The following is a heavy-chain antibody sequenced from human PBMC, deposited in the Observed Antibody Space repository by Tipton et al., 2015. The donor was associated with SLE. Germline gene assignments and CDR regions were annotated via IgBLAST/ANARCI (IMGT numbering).Heavy chain of an antibody. CDR3: ARVPGATALFDP. J-gene: IGHJ5*02. V-gene: IGHV4-31*03. CDR2: IYYSGST. CDR1: GGSISSYY. Sequence: LRLSCTVSGGSISSYYWSWIRQHPGKGLEWIGYIYYSGSTYYNPSLKSRVTISVDTSKNQFSLKLSSVTAADTAVYYCARVPGATALFDPWGQGTLVTVSS. D-gene: IGHD5-12*01.